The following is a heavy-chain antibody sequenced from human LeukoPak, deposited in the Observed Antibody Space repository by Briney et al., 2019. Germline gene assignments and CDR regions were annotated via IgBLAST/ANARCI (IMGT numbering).Heavy chain of an antibody. D-gene: IGHD6-19*01. CDR2: ITHSGTT. CDR3: ARGSSGWSYFDH. CDR1: GYSINTGCY. V-gene: IGHV4-38-2*01. Sequence: SETLSLTCGVSGYSINTGCYWGWIRQPPGKGMVWIGTITHSGTTYYNPSVKSRVTISVDRSNNQFSVKLTSVIAADTAVYYCARGSSGWSYFDHWGQGTLVTVSS. J-gene: IGHJ4*02.